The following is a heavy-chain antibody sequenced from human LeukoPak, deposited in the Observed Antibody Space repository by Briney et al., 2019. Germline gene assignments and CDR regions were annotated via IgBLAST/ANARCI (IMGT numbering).Heavy chain of an antibody. CDR1: GGTFSSYA. CDR3: ATRGDSSGYYYYNWFDP. D-gene: IGHD3-22*01. CDR2: IIPIFGTA. V-gene: IGHV1-69*06. Sequence: SVRVSCKASGGTFSSYAISWVRQAPGQGLEWMGGIIPIFGTANYAQKFQGRVTITADKSTSTAYMELSSLRSEDTAVYYCATRGDSSGYYYYNWFDPWGQGTLVTVPS. J-gene: IGHJ5*02.